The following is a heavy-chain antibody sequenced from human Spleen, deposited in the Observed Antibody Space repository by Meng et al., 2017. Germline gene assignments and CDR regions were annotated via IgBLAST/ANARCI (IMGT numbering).Heavy chain of an antibody. D-gene: IGHD1-1*01. CDR2: IYYSGST. CDR1: GGSISSGDYY. Sequence: QPQLQESGPGLVKPSETLSLTCTVSGGSISSGDYYWSWIRQPPGKGLEWIGYIYYSGSTYYNPSLKSRLTISVDTSKKQFSLRLTSVTAADTAVYYCVRENWKSTIDYSGQGTLVTVSS. V-gene: IGHV4-30-4*01. CDR3: VRENWKSTIDY. J-gene: IGHJ4*02.